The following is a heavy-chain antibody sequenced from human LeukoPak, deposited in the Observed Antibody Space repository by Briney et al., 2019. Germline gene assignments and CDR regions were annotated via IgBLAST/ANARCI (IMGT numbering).Heavy chain of an antibody. V-gene: IGHV4-59*12. CDR3: ARETKGSNYLYYYMDV. CDR1: GGSLSSYY. D-gene: IGHD3-10*01. CDR2: IYYSGST. Sequence: SETLSLTCTVSGGSLSSYYWSWIRQPPGKGLEWTGYIYYSGSTNYNPSLKSRVTISVDKSKNQFSLILNSVTDADTALYYCARETKGSNYLYYYMDVWGKGTTVTVSS. J-gene: IGHJ6*03.